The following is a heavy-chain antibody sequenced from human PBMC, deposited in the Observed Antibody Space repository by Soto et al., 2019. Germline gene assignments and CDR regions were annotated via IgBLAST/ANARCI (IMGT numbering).Heavy chain of an antibody. CDR3: ARDRYYYYDTSGYFSY. V-gene: IGHV1-3*04. Sequence: QVQLVQSGAEVKKPGASMRVSCRTSGYTFTSHFIHWVRQAPGQGLEWMGWINTGNGNTRYSETFEGRFTITRDTSANTVYMELSSLRSEDTAVYYCARDRYYYYDTSGYFSYWGQGTLVTVSS. CDR2: INTGNGNT. J-gene: IGHJ4*02. D-gene: IGHD3-22*01. CDR1: GYTFTSHF.